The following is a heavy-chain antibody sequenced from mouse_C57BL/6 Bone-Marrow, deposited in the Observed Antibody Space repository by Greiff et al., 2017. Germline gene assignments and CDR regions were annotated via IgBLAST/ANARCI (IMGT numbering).Heavy chain of an antibody. CDR3: ARLRRRVYYYAMDY. J-gene: IGHJ4*01. V-gene: IGHV1-72*01. D-gene: IGHD2-12*01. CDR1: GYTFTSYW. Sequence: QVQLQQPGAELVKPGASVKLSCKASGYTFTSYWMHWLKQRPGRGLEWIGRIDPNSGGTKYNEKFKSKATLTVDKPSSTAYMQLSSLTSEDSAVYYCARLRRRVYYYAMDYWGQGTSVTVSS. CDR2: IDPNSGGT.